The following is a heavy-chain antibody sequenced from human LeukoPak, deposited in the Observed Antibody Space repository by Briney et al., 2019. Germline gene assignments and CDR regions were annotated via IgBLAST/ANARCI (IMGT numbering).Heavy chain of an antibody. Sequence: AGGCLRLSCAASGFTFSSYSMNWVRQAPGKGRGWVSYISRSSSTIYYADSGKGRFTISRDNAKKSRYLQMNSLRAEDTAVYYCARDRYDILTGYVRFDYWGQGTLVTVSS. D-gene: IGHD3-9*01. J-gene: IGHJ4*02. V-gene: IGHV3-48*01. CDR3: ARDRYDILTGYVRFDY. CDR2: ISRSSSTI. CDR1: GFTFSSYS.